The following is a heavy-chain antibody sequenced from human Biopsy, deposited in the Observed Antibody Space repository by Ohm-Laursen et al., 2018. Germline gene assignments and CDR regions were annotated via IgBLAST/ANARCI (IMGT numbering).Heavy chain of an antibody. D-gene: IGHD5-24*01. Sequence: SVKVSCNASGYTFTSYGISWVRQAPGQGLEWMGWINTYNGNTNYAQNLQGRVTMTTDTSTSTAYMELRSLRSDDTAVYYCARERGGYKRTDYWSQGTLVTVSS. J-gene: IGHJ4*02. V-gene: IGHV1-18*01. CDR2: INTYNGNT. CDR1: GYTFTSYG. CDR3: ARERGGYKRTDY.